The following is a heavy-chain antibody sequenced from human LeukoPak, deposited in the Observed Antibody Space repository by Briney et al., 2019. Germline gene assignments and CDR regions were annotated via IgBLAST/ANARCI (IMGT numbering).Heavy chain of an antibody. D-gene: IGHD6-13*01. Sequence: ASVKVSCKASGYTFTSYYMHWVRQAPGQGLEWMGINNPSGGSTSYAQKFQGRVTMTRDTSTSTVYMELSSLRSEDTAVYYCARDRQQLALGDYWGQGTLVTVSS. J-gene: IGHJ4*02. CDR3: ARDRQQLALGDY. CDR1: GYTFTSYY. CDR2: NNPSGGST. V-gene: IGHV1-46*01.